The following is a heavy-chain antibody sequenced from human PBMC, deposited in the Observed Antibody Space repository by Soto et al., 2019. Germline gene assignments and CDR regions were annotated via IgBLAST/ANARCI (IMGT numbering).Heavy chain of an antibody. V-gene: IGHV4-39*01. CDR2: IYYSGST. CDR1: GGSISSSSYY. Sequence: QLQLQESGPGLVKPSETLSLTCTVSGGSISSSSYYWGWIRQPPGKGLEWIGSIYYSGSTYYNPSLKSRVTISVDPSKNQFSLKLSSVTAADTAVYYCAASPSGIAVAGTTVGAFDIWGQGTMVTVSS. J-gene: IGHJ3*02. CDR3: AASPSGIAVAGTTVGAFDI. D-gene: IGHD6-19*01.